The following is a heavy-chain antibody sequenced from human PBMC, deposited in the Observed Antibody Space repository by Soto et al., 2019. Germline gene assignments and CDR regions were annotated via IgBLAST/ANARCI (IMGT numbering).Heavy chain of an antibody. V-gene: IGHV3-23*01. D-gene: IGHD3-10*01. CDR2: ISKSGDST. CDR1: GVTFTSYA. J-gene: IGHJ4*02. CDR3: AKGSFGFDY. Sequence: GALVLPCSASGVTFTSYAMTWVRQVPGEGLQWVSSISKSGDSTYYADSVKGRFTTSRDNYKNTLYLQMNSLRAEDTAIYYCAKGSFGFDYWGRGTPVTVYS.